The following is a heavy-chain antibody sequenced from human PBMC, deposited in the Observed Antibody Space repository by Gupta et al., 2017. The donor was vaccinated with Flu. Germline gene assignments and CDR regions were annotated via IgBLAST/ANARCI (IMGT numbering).Heavy chain of an antibody. J-gene: IGHJ4*02. D-gene: IGHD6-13*01. CDR3: ARDDAFGSHSYFWYSH. Sequence: VAYVTGSGDQTGYADSVRGRFIISRDNSKNTLYLQMDSLRAGDTAVYFCARDDAFGSHSYFWYSHWGQGTLVAVSS. CDR2: VTGSGDQT. V-gene: IGHV3-23*01.